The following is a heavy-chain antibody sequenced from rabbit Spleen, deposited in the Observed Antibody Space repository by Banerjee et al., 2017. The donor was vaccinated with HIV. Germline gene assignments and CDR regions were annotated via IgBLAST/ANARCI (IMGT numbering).Heavy chain of an antibody. CDR2: IDPVFGIT. Sequence: QDQLVESGGGLVQPGGSLKLSCKASGFDFSSYGVSWVRQAPGKGLEWIGYIDPVFGITYYANWVNGRFSISRENAQNTVFLQMTSLTAADTATYFCARDGTGGSYFALWGPGTLVTVS. D-gene: IGHD8-1*01. CDR3: ARDGTGGSYFAL. CDR1: GFDFSSYG. J-gene: IGHJ4*01. V-gene: IGHV1S47*01.